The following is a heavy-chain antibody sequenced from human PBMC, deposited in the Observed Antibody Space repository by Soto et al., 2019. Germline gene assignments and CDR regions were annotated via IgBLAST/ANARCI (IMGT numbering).Heavy chain of an antibody. Sequence: GGSLRLSCAASGFTFSDYYMSWIRQAPGKGLEWVSYISSSSSYTNYADSVKGRFTISRDNAKNSLYLQMNSLRVEDTAVYYCARGTMVRGAGGGFFDYWGQGTLVTVSS. CDR3: ARGTMVRGAGGGFFDY. V-gene: IGHV3-11*06. CDR2: ISSSSSYT. CDR1: GFTFSDYY. D-gene: IGHD3-10*01. J-gene: IGHJ4*02.